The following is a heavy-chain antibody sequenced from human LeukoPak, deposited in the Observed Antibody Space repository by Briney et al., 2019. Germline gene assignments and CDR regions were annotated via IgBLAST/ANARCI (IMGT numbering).Heavy chain of an antibody. Sequence: GGSLRLSCAASGFTISSSYMSWVRQVPGKGLEWVSCIYGADTIYYADFVKDRFTISRDSNRNILYLQMNSLRADDTAVHYCARGARGAYFDYWGQGTLVTVSS. D-gene: IGHD4/OR15-4a*01. CDR3: ARGARGAYFDY. J-gene: IGHJ4*02. CDR2: IYGADTI. V-gene: IGHV3-66*01. CDR1: GFTISSSY.